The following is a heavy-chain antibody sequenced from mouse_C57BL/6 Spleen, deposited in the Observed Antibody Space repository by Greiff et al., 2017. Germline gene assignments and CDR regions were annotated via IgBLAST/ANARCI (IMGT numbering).Heavy chain of an antibody. CDR1: GYTFTDYY. J-gene: IGHJ3*01. Sequence: VQLQQSGAELVRPGASVKLSCKASGYTFTDYYINWVKQRPGQGLEWIARIYPGSGNTYYNEKFKGKAKLTAEKSSSTAYMQLSSLTSEDSAVYFCARSDYYGSWFAYWGQGTLVTVSA. V-gene: IGHV1-76*01. CDR3: ARSDYYGSWFAY. D-gene: IGHD1-1*01. CDR2: IYPGSGNT.